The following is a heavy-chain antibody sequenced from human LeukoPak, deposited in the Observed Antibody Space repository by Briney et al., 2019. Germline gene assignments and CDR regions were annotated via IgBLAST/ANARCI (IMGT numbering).Heavy chain of an antibody. V-gene: IGHV4-30-4*07. Sequence: SETLSLTCAVSGGSISSGGYSWSWIRQPPGKAMEFIAYIYYTGNTYFNPSLKSRVTISVDTSKNQFSLKLSSVTAADTAVYYCARVLAAAGNNWFDPWGQGTLVTVSS. CDR1: GGSISSGGYS. CDR3: ARVLAAAGNNWFDP. J-gene: IGHJ5*02. CDR2: IYYTGNT. D-gene: IGHD6-13*01.